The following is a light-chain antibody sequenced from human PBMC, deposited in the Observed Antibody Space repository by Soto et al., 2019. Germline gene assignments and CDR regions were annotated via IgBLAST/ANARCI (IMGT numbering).Light chain of an antibody. J-gene: IGKJ5*01. CDR3: QQSYSPPPT. Sequence: DIQMTQSPSSLSTSVGDRVTITYRGSQSISSYLSWYQQKPGKAPKLLIYAASSLQSGAPSMVSGSGSGTDFTLTISRLQPEDFATYYCQQSYSPPPTFGQGTRLEIK. V-gene: IGKV1-39*01. CDR1: QSISSY. CDR2: AAS.